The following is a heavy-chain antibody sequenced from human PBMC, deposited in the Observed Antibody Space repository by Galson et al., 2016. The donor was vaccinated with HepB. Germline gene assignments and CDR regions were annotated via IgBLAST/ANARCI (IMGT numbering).Heavy chain of an antibody. CDR2: VYWDDDY. D-gene: IGHD7-27*01. CDR3: AYTSARYTTNWYPNWLDP. J-gene: IGHJ5*02. V-gene: IGHV2-5*02. CDR1: GFSLNSYGVG. Sequence: PALVKPTQTLTPTCTVSGFSLNSYGVGVAWIRQPPGEAPEWLGAVYWDDDYRYSPALKSRITITRDSSRDQVILTLTNMDPVDSATYYCAYTSARYTTNWYPNWLDPWGQGTLVTVSS.